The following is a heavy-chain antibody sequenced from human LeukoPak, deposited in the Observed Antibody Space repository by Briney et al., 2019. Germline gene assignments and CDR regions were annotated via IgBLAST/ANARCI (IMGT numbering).Heavy chain of an antibody. Sequence: GGSLRLSCAASALRFSSFAMTWVRQVPGKGLEWVSGIHGSGETTYYADSVKGRFTISRDNSKNTLYLQMNSLRAEDTAVYYCARDYGTAGELDYWGQGTLVTVSS. J-gene: IGHJ4*02. CDR1: ALRFSSFA. CDR3: ARDYGTAGELDY. D-gene: IGHD1-26*01. CDR2: IHGSGETT. V-gene: IGHV3-23*01.